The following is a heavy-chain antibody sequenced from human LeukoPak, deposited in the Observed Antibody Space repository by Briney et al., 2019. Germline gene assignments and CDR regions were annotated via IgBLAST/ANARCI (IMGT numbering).Heavy chain of an antibody. J-gene: IGHJ4*02. CDR2: IYPGGSDA. V-gene: IGHV5-51*01. Sequence: GESLKISCKGSEYTFFGYWIGWVRQMPGKGLEWMGIIYPGGSDARYSPSFQGQVTMSIDKSIYTAYLQWSSLKASDTAMYYCARLLDSSRFDSWGQGTLVTVSS. CDR1: EYTFFGYW. CDR3: ARLLDSSRFDS. D-gene: IGHD3-22*01.